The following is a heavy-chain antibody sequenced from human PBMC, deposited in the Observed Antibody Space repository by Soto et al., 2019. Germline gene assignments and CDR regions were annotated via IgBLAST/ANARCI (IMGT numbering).Heavy chain of an antibody. J-gene: IGHJ4*02. Sequence: GASVKVSCKASGYTFTSYGISWVRQAPGQGLEWMGWISAYNGNTNYAQKLQGRVTMTTDTSTSTAYMELRSLRSDDTAVYYCARDRVYCSSTSCPNHDFDYWGQGTLVTVSS. D-gene: IGHD2-2*01. CDR3: ARDRVYCSSTSCPNHDFDY. CDR1: GYTFTSYG. V-gene: IGHV1-18*01. CDR2: ISAYNGNT.